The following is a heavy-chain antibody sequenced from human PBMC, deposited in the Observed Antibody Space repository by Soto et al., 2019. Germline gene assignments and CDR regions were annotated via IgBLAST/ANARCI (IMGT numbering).Heavy chain of an antibody. CDR1: GGSFSGYY. V-gene: IGHV4-34*01. Sequence: ASETLSLTCAVYGGSFSGYYWSWIRQPPGKGLEWIGEINHSGSTNYNPSLKSRVTISVDTSKNQFSLKLSSVTAADTAVYYCARGPTVTTKWYYYYYYMDVWGKGTTVTSP. J-gene: IGHJ6*03. CDR2: INHSGST. CDR3: ARGPTVTTKWYYYYYYMDV. D-gene: IGHD4-4*01.